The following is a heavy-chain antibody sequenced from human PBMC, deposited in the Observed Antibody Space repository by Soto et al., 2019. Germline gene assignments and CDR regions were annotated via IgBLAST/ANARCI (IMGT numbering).Heavy chain of an antibody. CDR3: EKDRDSGGSSFTY. D-gene: IGHD2-15*01. J-gene: IGHJ4*02. Sequence: EVQLVESGGGLVQPGRSLRLSCAASGFTFDDYAMHWVRQAPGKGLEWVSGISWNSGSIGYADSVKGRFTISRDNAKNSLYLQINSLRAENTALYYGEKDRDSGGSSFTYWGQETLVTVSS. CDR2: ISWNSGSI. CDR1: GFTFDDYA. V-gene: IGHV3-9*01.